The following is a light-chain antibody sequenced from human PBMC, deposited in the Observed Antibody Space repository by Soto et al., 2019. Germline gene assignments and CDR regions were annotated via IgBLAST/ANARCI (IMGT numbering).Light chain of an antibody. CDR3: CSYAGSSTFLYV. Sequence: QSALTQPASVSGSPGQSITISCTGTSSDVGSYNLVSWYQQHPGKAPKLMIYEGSKRPSGVSNRFSGSKSDNTASLTISGLLAEDEADYFCCSYAGSSTFLYVFGTGTKLTVL. CDR1: SSDVGSYNL. V-gene: IGLV2-23*03. J-gene: IGLJ1*01. CDR2: EGS.